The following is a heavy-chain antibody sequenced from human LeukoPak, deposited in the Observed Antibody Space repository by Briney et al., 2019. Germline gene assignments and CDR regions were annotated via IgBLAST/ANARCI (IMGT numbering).Heavy chain of an antibody. D-gene: IGHD2-21*01. V-gene: IGHV3-23*01. CDR3: TVSGIASDAFDV. Sequence: GGSLRLSCAASGFTFSTYIMSWVRQAPGKGLEWVSTFSGSSGNIYYADSVKGRFTISRDNSKNTLYLQMNSLRAEDTAVYYCTVSGIASDAFDVWGQGTMVTVSS. CDR1: GFTFSTYI. J-gene: IGHJ3*01. CDR2: FSGSSGNI.